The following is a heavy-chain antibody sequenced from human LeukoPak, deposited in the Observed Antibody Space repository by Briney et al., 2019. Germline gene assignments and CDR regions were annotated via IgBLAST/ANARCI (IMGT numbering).Heavy chain of an antibody. CDR3: AKNEGSGLVYYYMDV. J-gene: IGHJ6*03. Sequence: GGSLRLSCAASGFTFSSYGMTWVRQAPGKGLEWVATIRHSDYRTFYADSVKGRFSIARDNSKNTLFLQMTSLRADDTAVYYCAKNEGSGLVYYYMDVWGKGTTVTISS. D-gene: IGHD3-10*01. V-gene: IGHV3-23*01. CDR2: IRHSDYRT. CDR1: GFTFSSYG.